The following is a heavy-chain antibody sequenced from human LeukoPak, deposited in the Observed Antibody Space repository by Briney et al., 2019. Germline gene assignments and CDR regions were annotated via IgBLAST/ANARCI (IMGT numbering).Heavy chain of an antibody. CDR3: ASGGAGKGPFFDS. CDR2: IRFDGTNK. Sequence: GGSLRLSCAASGFTFSSYGMHGVRQAPGKGLGWVSFIRFDGTNKYYADSVKVRFTISRDNSKNTLYLQMTSLRAEDTAVYYCASGGAGKGPFFDSWGQGTLVTVSS. V-gene: IGHV3-30*02. J-gene: IGHJ4*02. D-gene: IGHD3-16*01. CDR1: GFTFSSYG.